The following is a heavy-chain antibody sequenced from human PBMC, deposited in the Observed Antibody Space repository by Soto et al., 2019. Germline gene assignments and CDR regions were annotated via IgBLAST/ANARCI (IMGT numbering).Heavy chain of an antibody. CDR1: GFTFDDYA. CDR2: ISWNSGSI. V-gene: IGHV3-9*01. Sequence: PGGSLRLSCAASGFTFDDYAMHWVRQAPGKGLEWVSGISWNSGSIGYADSVKGRFTISRGNAKNSLYLQMNSLRAEDTALYYCAKDMARSGGDYSNYYGMDVWGQGTTVIVSS. J-gene: IGHJ6*02. D-gene: IGHD4-17*01. CDR3: AKDMARSGGDYSNYYGMDV.